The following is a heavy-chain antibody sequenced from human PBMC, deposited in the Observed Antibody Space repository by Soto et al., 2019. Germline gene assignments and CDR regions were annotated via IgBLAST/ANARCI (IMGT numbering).Heavy chain of an antibody. J-gene: IGHJ6*03. V-gene: IGHV4-39*01. CDR2: IYYSGST. Sequence: QLQLQESDPGLVKPSETLSLTCTVSGGSISSSSYYWGWIRQPPGKGLEWIGSIYYSGSTYYNPSLKSRVTISVDTSKNQFSLKLSSVTAADTAVYYCAREVRDYYYYYYMDVWGKGTTVTVSS. CDR1: GGSISSSSYY. D-gene: IGHD2-21*01. CDR3: AREVRDYYYYYYMDV.